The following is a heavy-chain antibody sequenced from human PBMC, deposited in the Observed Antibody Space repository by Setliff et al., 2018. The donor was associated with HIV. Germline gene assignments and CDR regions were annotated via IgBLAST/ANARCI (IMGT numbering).Heavy chain of an antibody. CDR2: INPGGSP. D-gene: IGHD3-10*01. CDR3: TTGEHYGSGSFLS. Sequence: SETLSLTCTVSGGSISSSGYYWGWIRQPPGGGLEWLGEINPGGSPNYNPSLKSRLTISADTSENHFSLELRSVTAANTAMYFCTTGEHYGSGSFLSWGQGTPVTVSS. J-gene: IGHJ4*02. V-gene: IGHV4-39*07. CDR1: GGSISSSGYY.